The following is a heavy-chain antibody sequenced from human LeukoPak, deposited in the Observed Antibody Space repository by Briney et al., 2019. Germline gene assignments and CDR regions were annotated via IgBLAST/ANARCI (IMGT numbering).Heavy chain of an antibody. D-gene: IGHD3-3*01. CDR1: GYTFTSYD. V-gene: IGHV1-8*03. CDR3: ARGFFSGLRFLEWLPDYYYYYYMDV. CDR2: MNPNSGNT. J-gene: IGHJ6*03. Sequence: ASVKVSCKASGYTFTSYDINWVRQATGQGLEWMGWMNPNSGNTGYAQKFQGRVTITRNTSISTAYMELSSLRSEDTAVYYCARGFFSGLRFLEWLPDYYYYYYMDVWGKGTTVTVSS.